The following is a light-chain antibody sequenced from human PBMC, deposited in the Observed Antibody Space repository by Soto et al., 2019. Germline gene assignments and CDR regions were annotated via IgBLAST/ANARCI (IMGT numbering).Light chain of an antibody. CDR1: SSDIGSYDL. J-gene: IGLJ1*01. V-gene: IGLV2-23*02. Sequence: QSVLTQPASVSGAPGQSITISCTGTSSDIGSYDLVSWDQQYPGKAPKLIIYEVTKRPSGVSNRFSGSKSANTASLTISGLQAADEADYYCCSYAGSGLYVFGGGTKVTVL. CDR3: CSYAGSGLYV. CDR2: EVT.